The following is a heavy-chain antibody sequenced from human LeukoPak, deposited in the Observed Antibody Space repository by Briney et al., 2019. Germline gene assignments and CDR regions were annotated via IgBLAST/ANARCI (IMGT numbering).Heavy chain of an antibody. V-gene: IGHV4-34*01. J-gene: IGHJ4*02. D-gene: IGHD3-10*01. CDR1: GGSFTYYY. Sequence: SETLSLTCALYGGSFTYYYWTWIRQPPGKGLEWIGEINHAGAADYNPSLKNRVTISVDTSKNQFSLKLNSVTPADTAVYYCARDRNYYGSGSYYLHWGQGTLVTVSS. CDR2: INHAGAA. CDR3: ARDRNYYGSGSYYLH.